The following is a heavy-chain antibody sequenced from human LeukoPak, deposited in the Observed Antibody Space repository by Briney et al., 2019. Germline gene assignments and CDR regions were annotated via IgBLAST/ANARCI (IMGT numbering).Heavy chain of an antibody. V-gene: IGHV4-34*01. CDR3: ARGRPYPYYDILTGYSEFDY. D-gene: IGHD3-9*01. J-gene: IGHJ4*02. CDR1: GGSFSGYY. CDR2: INHSGST. Sequence: PSETLSLTCAVYGGSFSGYYWSWIRQPPGKGLEWIGEINHSGSTNYNPSLKSRVTISVDTSKNQFSLKLSPVTAADTAVYYCARGRPYPYYDILTGYSEFDYWGQGTLVTVSS.